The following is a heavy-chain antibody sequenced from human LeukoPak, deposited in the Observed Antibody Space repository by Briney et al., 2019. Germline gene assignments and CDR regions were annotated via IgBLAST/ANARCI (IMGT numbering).Heavy chain of an antibody. CDR2: INSDGSST. V-gene: IGHV3-74*01. Sequence: GGSLRLSCAASGFTFSSYWMHWVRQAPGKGLVWVSRINSDGSSTSYADSVKGRFTISRDNAKNTLYLQMNSLRAEDTAVYYRARARAAIVATNIDYWGQGTLVTVSS. CDR3: ARARAAIVATNIDY. CDR1: GFTFSSYW. J-gene: IGHJ4*02. D-gene: IGHD5-12*01.